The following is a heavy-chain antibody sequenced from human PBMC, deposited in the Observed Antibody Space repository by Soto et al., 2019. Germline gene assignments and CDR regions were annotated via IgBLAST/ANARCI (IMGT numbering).Heavy chain of an antibody. CDR3: ARGIAMKVVIERDAPDKNYLDS. D-gene: IGHD3-22*01. J-gene: IGHJ4*02. CDR1: GGSISSGDYY. V-gene: IGHV4-39*07. CDR2: TNHSGST. Sequence: PSETLSLTCTVSGGSISSGDYYWSWIRQPPGKGLEWIGETNHSGSTNYNPSIKSRVTVSVDTSKNQFSLKLNSVPAADTAVYYCARGIAMKVVIERDAPDKNYLDSCGQGTLVTVSS.